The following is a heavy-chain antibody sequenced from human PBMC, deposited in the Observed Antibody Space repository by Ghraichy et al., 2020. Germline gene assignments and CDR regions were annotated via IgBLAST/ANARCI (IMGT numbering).Heavy chain of an antibody. J-gene: IGHJ4*02. CDR3: ARHTGGYTVDY. D-gene: IGHD6-13*01. V-gene: IGHV4-39*01. Sequence: SETLSLTCTVSGGSISSSSYYWGWIRQPPGKGLEWIGSIYYSGSTYYNPSLKSRVTISVDTSKNQFSLKLSSVTAADTAVYYCARHTGGYTVDYWGQGTMVTVSS. CDR2: IYYSGST. CDR1: GGSISSSSYY.